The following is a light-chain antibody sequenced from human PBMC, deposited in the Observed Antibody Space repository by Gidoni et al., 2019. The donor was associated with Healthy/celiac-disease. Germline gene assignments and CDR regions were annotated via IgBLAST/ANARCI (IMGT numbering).Light chain of an antibody. CDR2: GAS. Sequence: LSVSPGERATLSCRASQSVSSNLAWYQQKPGQAPRLLIYGASTRATGIPARFSGGGSGTEFTLTISSLQSEDFAVYYCQQYNNWPPYTFGQGTKLEIK. CDR1: QSVSSN. J-gene: IGKJ2*01. CDR3: QQYNNWPPYT. V-gene: IGKV3-15*01.